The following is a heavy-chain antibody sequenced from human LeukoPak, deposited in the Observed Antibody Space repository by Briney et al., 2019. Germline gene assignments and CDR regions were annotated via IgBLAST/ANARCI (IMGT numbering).Heavy chain of an antibody. CDR2: IYYSGST. Sequence: RTSETLSLTCTVSGGSVSSGSYYWIRIRQPPGKGLEWIGYIYYSGSTNYNPSLKSRVTISVDTSKNQFSLKLSSVTAADTAVYYCAREVLSSWDQEYYFDYWGQGTLVTVSS. D-gene: IGHD6-13*01. CDR1: GGSVSSGSYY. CDR3: AREVLSSWDQEYYFDY. V-gene: IGHV4-61*01. J-gene: IGHJ4*02.